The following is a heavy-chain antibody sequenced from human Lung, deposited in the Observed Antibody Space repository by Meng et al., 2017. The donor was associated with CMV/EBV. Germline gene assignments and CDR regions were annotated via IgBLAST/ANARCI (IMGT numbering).Heavy chain of an antibody. CDR1: FTGQY. D-gene: IGHD3-3*01. CDR2: INPSGGST. Sequence: FTGQYIYWVRQAPGQGLEGVGMINPSGGSTSYAPKFQGRVTVTSDTSTSTVYMELSSLRSEDTAVFYCARVIGQFSGPDFWSGYFDYWGQGTLVTVSS. CDR3: ARVIGQFSGPDFWSGYFDY. V-gene: IGHV1-46*01. J-gene: IGHJ4*02.